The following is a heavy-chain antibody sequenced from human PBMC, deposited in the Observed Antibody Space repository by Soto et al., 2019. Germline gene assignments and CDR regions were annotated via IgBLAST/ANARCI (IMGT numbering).Heavy chain of an antibody. CDR2: IWYDGSNK. CDR3: ARSGAYYFYIIRHHKNSIVI. D-gene: IGHD3-10*01. CDR1: GFTFSSYG. V-gene: IGHV3-33*01. Sequence: GGSLRLSCAASGFTFSSYGMHWVRQAPGKGLEWVAVIWYDGSNKYYADSVKGRFTISRDNSKNTLYLQMNSLRAEDTAVYYCARSGAYYFYIIRHHKNSIVIWGPGTMGTGS. J-gene: IGHJ3*02.